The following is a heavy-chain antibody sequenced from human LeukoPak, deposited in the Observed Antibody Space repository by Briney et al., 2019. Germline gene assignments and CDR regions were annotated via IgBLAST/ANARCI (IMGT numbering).Heavy chain of an antibody. D-gene: IGHD3-10*01. CDR2: IYYSGST. J-gene: IGHJ3*02. CDR3: ARSSSGSYDAFDI. V-gene: IGHV4-59*01. Sequence: PLETLSLTCTVSGGSISSYYWSWIRQPPGKGLEWIGYIYYSGSTNYNPSLKSRVTISVDTSKNQFSLKLSSVTAADTAVYYCARSSSGSYDAFDIWGQGTMVTVSS. CDR1: GGSISSYY.